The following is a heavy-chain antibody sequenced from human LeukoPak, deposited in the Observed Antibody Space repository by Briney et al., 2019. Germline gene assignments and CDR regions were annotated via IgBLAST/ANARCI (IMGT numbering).Heavy chain of an antibody. CDR3: ARAGAAGRLVYNWFDP. V-gene: IGHV4-59*08. CDR2: IYYSGST. CDR1: GGSISSYY. J-gene: IGHJ5*02. Sequence: SETLSLTCTVSGGSISSYYWSWIRQPPGKGPEWIGYIYYSGSTNYNPSLKSRVTISVDTSKNQFSLKLSSVTAADTAVYYCARAGAAGRLVYNWFDPWGQGTLVTVSS. D-gene: IGHD5/OR15-5a*01.